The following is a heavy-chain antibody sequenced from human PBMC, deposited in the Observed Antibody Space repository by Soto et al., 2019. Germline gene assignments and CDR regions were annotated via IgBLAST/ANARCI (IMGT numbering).Heavy chain of an antibody. CDR2: ISGGSSRI. V-gene: IGHV3-48*02. CDR3: ARVIYGGWSTIKDYYYYAMDV. J-gene: IGHJ6*02. Sequence: GGSLRLSCAASGFSFSTYDMNWVRHAPGKGLEWVSYISGGSSRIFYADSVKGRFTISRDNAKNSLYLQMNSLRDEDTGVYYCARVIYGGWSTIKDYYYYAMDVWGQGTTVTVSS. CDR1: GFSFSTYD. D-gene: IGHD5-12*01.